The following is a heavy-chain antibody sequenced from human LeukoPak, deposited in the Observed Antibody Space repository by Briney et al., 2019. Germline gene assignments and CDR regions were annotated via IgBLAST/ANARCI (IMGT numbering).Heavy chain of an antibody. J-gene: IGHJ5*02. CDR2: IIPVFGTA. D-gene: IGHD3-10*01. CDR3: ARGYYYGSESYWHTKWFDP. CDR1: GGTFNSHV. V-gene: IGHV1-69*05. Sequence: ASVKVSCKASGGTFNSHVISWLRRAPGQGLEWMGGIIPVFGTASYAEKFQGRVTITTDESTTTAYVEMSSLTSEDTAVYYCARGYYYGSESYWHTKWFDPWGQGTLVTVSS.